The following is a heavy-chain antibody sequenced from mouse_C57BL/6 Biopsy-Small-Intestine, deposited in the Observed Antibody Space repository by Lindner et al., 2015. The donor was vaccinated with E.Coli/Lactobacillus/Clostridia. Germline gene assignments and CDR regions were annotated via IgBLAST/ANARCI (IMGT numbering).Heavy chain of an antibody. CDR2: VLPGNTAT. D-gene: IGHD2-2*01. CDR3: GRKFGYYFDS. Sequence: VQLQESGIEVMKPGASVKLSCKASGYTFNGYWIEWMKQRPGHGLEWIGEVLPGNTATNYNEQFKGKAIFTADTSSNTVYMQLSSLTTEDSAIYYCGRKFGYYFDSWGQGTTLTVSS. J-gene: IGHJ2*01. CDR1: GYTFNGYW. V-gene: IGHV1-9*01.